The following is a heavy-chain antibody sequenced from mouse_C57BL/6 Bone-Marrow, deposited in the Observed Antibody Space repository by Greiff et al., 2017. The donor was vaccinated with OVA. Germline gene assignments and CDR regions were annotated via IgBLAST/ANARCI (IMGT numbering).Heavy chain of an antibody. CDR2: ISDGGSYT. CDR1: GFTFSSYA. V-gene: IGHV5-4*01. CDR3: ARDGGYYVSFAY. D-gene: IGHD2-3*01. Sequence: EVKLMESGGGLVKPGGSLKLSCAASGFTFSSYAMSWVRQTPEKRLEWVATISDGGSYTYYPDNVKGRFTISRDNAKNNLYLQMRHLKSEDTAMYYCARDGGYYVSFAYWGQGTLVTVSA. J-gene: IGHJ3*01.